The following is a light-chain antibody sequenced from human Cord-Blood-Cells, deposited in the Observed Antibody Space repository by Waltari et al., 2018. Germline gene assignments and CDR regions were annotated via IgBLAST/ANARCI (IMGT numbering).Light chain of an antibody. J-gene: IGLJ3*02. CDR3: QSYDSSNWV. CDR2: EDN. CDR1: SGRIASNY. Sequence: NFMLTQPHSVSESPGKTVTISCTRRSGRIASNYVQWYQQRPGSSPTTVIYEDNQRPSGVPDRFSGSIDSSSNSASLTISGLKTEDEADYYCQSYDSSNWVFGGGTKLTVL. V-gene: IGLV6-57*01.